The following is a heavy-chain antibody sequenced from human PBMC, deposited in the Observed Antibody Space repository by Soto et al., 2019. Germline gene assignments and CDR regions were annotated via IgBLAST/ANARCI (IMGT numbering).Heavy chain of an antibody. V-gene: IGHV3-48*03. Sequence: EVQLVESGGGLAQPGGPLRLSCVASGFTFSYYEMNWVRQAPGKGLEWISYITSSGDRAQYADSVKGRFTISRDNTKNLLYLQMPSLSAEDTGLYYCARDIFDNWGQGTLVTVSS. CDR2: ITSSGDRA. CDR1: GFTFSYYE. J-gene: IGHJ4*02. CDR3: ARDIFDN.